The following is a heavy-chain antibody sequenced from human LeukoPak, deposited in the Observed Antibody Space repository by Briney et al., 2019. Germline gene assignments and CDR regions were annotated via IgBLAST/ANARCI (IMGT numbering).Heavy chain of an antibody. J-gene: IGHJ4*02. CDR3: ARQGVGATDC. CDR1: GGSISSSTYY. V-gene: IGHV4-39*01. Sequence: SETLSLTCTVSGGSISSSTYYWAWIRQSPGKGLEWIGSITYSGSTYYNPSLESRVTISVDTSKNQFSLRLISVTAVDTAVYYCARQGVGATDCWGQGTLVTVSS. D-gene: IGHD1-26*01. CDR2: ITYSGST.